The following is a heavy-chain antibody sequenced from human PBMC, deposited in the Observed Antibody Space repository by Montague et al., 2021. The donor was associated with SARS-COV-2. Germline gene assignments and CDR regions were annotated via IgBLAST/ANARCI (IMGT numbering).Heavy chain of an antibody. V-gene: IGHV4-31*03. Sequence: TLSLTCTVSGNSVNTGGYYWSWIRQLPGKGLESIGYIYYSGTTSYNPSLQSRLIISVDTSKNQFSLSLTSVTAADTAVYYCARAVVTNYNFWSGYSRVPDANWFDPWGQGTLVTVSS. CDR1: GNSVNTGGYY. CDR2: IYYSGTT. J-gene: IGHJ5*02. D-gene: IGHD3-3*01. CDR3: ARAVVTNYNFWSGYSRVPDANWFDP.